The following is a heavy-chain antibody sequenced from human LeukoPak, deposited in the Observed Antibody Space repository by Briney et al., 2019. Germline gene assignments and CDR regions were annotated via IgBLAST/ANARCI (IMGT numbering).Heavy chain of an antibody. J-gene: IGHJ6*03. CDR2: INHSGST. CDR3: ARLIAAAGGYYYYMDV. CDR1: GGSFSGYY. Sequence: SETLSLTCAVYGGSFSGYYWSWIRQPPGKGLEWIGEINHSGSTNYNPSLRSRVTISVDTSKNQFSLKLSSVTAADTAVYYRARLIAAAGGYYYYMDVWGKGTTVTVSS. V-gene: IGHV4-34*01. D-gene: IGHD6-13*01.